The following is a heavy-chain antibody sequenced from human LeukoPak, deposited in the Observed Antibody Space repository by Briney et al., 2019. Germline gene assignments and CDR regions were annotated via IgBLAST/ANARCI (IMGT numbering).Heavy chain of an antibody. D-gene: IGHD3-22*01. V-gene: IGHV4-4*07. J-gene: IGHJ4*01. CDR1: GASIASHY. CDR2: IFSSGGT. Sequence: SETLSLTCTVSGASIASHYWSWIRQPAGKGLEWIGRIFSSGGTNYNPSLKSRFTMSVDTSKNKFSLKISSVTAADTAVYYCARAYPAGSGYWLAYFDYWGQGTLVTVSS. CDR3: ARAYPAGSGYWLAYFDY.